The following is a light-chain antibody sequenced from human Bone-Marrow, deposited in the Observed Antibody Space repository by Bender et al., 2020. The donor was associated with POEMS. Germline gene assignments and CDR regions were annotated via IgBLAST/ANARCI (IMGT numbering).Light chain of an antibody. V-gene: IGLV3-25*03. Sequence: SYELTQPPSVSVSPGQTATIICSGEALPNQYAYWYQQKPGQAPTIVIYKDTERPSGIPGRFSGSSSGTTVTLTLRGVQPDSEAEYYCQSIDRRDFSRVFGGGTQLTVL. CDR1: ALPNQY. CDR2: KDT. J-gene: IGLJ3*02. CDR3: QSIDRRDFSRV.